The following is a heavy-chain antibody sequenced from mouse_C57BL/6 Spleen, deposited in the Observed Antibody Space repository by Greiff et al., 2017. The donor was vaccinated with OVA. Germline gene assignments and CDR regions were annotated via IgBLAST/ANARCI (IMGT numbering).Heavy chain of an antibody. CDR2: INPNNGGT. J-gene: IGHJ3*01. D-gene: IGHD1-1*01. V-gene: IGHV1-18*01. Sequence: EVQLQQSGPVLVKPGASVKIPCKASGYTFTDYNMDWVKQSHGKSLEWIGDINPNNGGTIYNQKFKGKATLTVEKSSSTAYLELRSLTSESTAVYYCARSQYYSSSYGGFAYWGQRTLVTVSA. CDR1: GYTFTDYN. CDR3: ARSQYYSSSYGGFAY.